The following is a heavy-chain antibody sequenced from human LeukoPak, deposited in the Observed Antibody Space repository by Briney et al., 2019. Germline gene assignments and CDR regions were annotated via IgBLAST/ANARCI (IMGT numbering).Heavy chain of an antibody. D-gene: IGHD2-15*01. CDR1: GFTFSSYW. Sequence: GGSLRLSCAASGFTFSSYWMSWVRQAPGKGLEWVANIKQDGSEKYYVDSVKGRFTISRDNAKNSLYLQMYSLRADDTAVYYCARAPRYCNGGTCLLARFDYWGQGTLLTVSS. V-gene: IGHV3-7*03. J-gene: IGHJ4*02. CDR3: ARAPRYCNGGTCLLARFDY. CDR2: IKQDGSEK.